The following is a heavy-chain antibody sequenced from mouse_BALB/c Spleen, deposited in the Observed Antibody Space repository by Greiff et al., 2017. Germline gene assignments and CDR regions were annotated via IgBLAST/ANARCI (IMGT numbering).Heavy chain of an antibody. D-gene: IGHD1-1*01. CDR1: GYAFSSYW. Sequence: QVHVKQSGAELVRPGSSVKISCKASGYAFSSYWMNWVKQRPGQGLEWIGQIYPGDGDTNYNGKFKGKATLTADKSSSTAYMQLSSLTSEDSAVYFCARGGYYGSSAFAYWGQGTLVTVSA. CDR2: IYPGDGDT. V-gene: IGHV1-80*01. CDR3: ARGGYYGSSAFAY. J-gene: IGHJ3*01.